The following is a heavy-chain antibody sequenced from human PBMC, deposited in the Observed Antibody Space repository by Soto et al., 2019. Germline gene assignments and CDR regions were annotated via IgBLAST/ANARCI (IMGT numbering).Heavy chain of an antibody. D-gene: IGHD4-4*01. V-gene: IGHV3-73*01. J-gene: IGHJ4*02. CDR1: GFTFSGSA. Sequence: GGSLRLSCAASGFTFSGSAMHWVRQASGKGLEWVGRIRSKANSYATAYAASVEGRFTVSRDDSQNTAYLQMNSLKTEDTAVYYCTSIHAYSDFDYWGQGTLVTVSS. CDR2: IRSKANSYAT. CDR3: TSIHAYSDFDY.